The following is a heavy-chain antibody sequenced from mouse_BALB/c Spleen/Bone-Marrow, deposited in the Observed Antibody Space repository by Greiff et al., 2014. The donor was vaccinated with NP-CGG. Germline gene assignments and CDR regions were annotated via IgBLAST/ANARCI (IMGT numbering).Heavy chain of an antibody. CDR2: INPGSGGT. J-gene: IGHJ2*01. Sequence: VMLVESGAELVRPGTSVKVSCKASGYAFTNYLIEWVKQRPGQGLEWTGMINPGSGGTNYNEKFKGKATLTADKSSSTAYMQLSSLTSDDSAVYFCARRDGSYFDYWGQGTTLTVSS. D-gene: IGHD3-3*01. CDR3: ARRDGSYFDY. CDR1: GYAFTNYL. V-gene: IGHV1-54*01.